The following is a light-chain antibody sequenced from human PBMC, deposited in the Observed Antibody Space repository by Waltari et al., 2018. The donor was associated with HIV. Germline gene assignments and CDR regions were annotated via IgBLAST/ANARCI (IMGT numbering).Light chain of an antibody. CDR1: QCISSY. CDR2: AAS. J-gene: IGKJ5*01. Sequence: DIQLTQSPCFLSASVGDRVTITCRDSQCISSYLPWYQQKPGKAPKLLIYAASTLQSGVPSRFSGSRSGTEFALTSSTLQPEDFATYYCQQLNRYPPDTSGQGTRLEIK. CDR3: QQLNRYPPDT. V-gene: IGKV1-9*01.